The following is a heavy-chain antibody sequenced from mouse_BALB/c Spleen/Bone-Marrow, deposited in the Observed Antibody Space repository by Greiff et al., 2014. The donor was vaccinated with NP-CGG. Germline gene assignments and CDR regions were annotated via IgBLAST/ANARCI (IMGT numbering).Heavy chain of an antibody. J-gene: IGHJ1*01. V-gene: IGHV4-1*02. D-gene: IGHD1-2*01. CDR1: GFDFSRYW. CDR2: VNPDSSTI. CDR3: ARPGYYGYQGV. Sequence: DVKLVESGGGLVQPGGSLKLPCAASGFDFSRYWMTWVRQAPGKGLEWIGEVNPDSSTINYTPSLKDKFIISRDNAKNTLYLQMSKVRSEDTALYYCARPGYYGYQGVWGAGTTVTVSS.